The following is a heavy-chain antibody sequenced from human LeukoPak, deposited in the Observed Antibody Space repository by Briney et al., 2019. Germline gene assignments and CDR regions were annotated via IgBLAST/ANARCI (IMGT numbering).Heavy chain of an antibody. CDR3: TTDIGGYYLFGSDY. CDR2: IKSKTDGGTT. D-gene: IGHD1-26*01. CDR1: GFTFSNAW. V-gene: IGHV3-15*01. Sequence: PGGSLRLSCAASGFTFSNAWMSWVRQAPGKGLEWVGRIKSKTDGGTTDYAAPVKGRFTISRDDSKNTLYLQMNSLKTEDTAVYYCTTDIGGYYLFGSDYWGQGTLVTVSS. J-gene: IGHJ4*02.